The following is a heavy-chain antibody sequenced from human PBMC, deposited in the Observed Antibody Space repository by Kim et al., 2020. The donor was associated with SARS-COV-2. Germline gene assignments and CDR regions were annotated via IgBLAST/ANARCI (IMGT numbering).Heavy chain of an antibody. CDR3: AREYRITLVRGVFDPFDI. Sequence: SQTLSLTCAISGDSVSSDSAAWHWIRQSPSRGLDWLGRTLYRSKWYNDYAVSVRSRMTIKPDTSKYQFSLQLSAVTPEDTAVYYCAREYRITLVRGVFDPFDIWGQGTMVTVSS. V-gene: IGHV6-1*01. J-gene: IGHJ3*02. D-gene: IGHD3-10*01. CDR1: GDSVSSDSAA. CDR2: TLYRSKWYN.